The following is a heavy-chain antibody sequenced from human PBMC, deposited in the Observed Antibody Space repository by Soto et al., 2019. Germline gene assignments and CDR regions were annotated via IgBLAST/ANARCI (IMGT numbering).Heavy chain of an antibody. Sequence: VAVIWYDGSNKYYADSVKGRFTISRDNSKNTLYLQMNSLRAEDTAVYYCARALGEEYYYGMDVWGQGTTVTVSS. J-gene: IGHJ6*02. D-gene: IGHD2-21*01. CDR2: IWYDGSNK. CDR3: ARALGEEYYYGMDV. V-gene: IGHV3-33*01.